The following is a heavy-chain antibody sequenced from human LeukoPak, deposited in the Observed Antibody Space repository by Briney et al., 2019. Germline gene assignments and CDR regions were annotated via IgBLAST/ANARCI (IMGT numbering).Heavy chain of an antibody. CDR1: RYTFTSYD. Sequence: ASVKVSCKASRYTFTSYDINWVRQAAGQGLEWMGWMNPNSGNTGYAQKFQGRVTMTRNTSISTAYMELSSLRSEDTAVYYCARGDSGSYGYDALDIWGQGTMVTVSS. D-gene: IGHD1-26*01. V-gene: IGHV1-8*01. J-gene: IGHJ3*02. CDR2: MNPNSGNT. CDR3: ARGDSGSYGYDALDI.